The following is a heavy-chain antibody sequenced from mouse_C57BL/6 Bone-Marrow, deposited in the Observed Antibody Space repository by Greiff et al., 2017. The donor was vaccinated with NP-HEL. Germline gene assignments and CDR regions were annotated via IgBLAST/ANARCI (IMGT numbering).Heavy chain of an antibody. CDR2: IRHKANGYTT. J-gene: IGHJ3*01. Sequence: EVQGVESGGGLVQPGGSLSLSCAASGFTFPDYYMSWVRQPPGMALEWLGFIRHKANGYTTEYSASVKGRFTISRANSQSILYLQMNALRAEDSATYYCARSPYVDGGFAYWGQGTLVTVSA. CDR1: GFTFPDYY. CDR3: ARSPYVDGGFAY. D-gene: IGHD6-5*01. V-gene: IGHV7-3*01.